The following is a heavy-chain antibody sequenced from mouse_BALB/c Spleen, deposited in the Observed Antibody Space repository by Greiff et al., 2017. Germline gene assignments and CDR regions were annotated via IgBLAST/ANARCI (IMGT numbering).Heavy chain of an antibody. CDR1: GFTFSSYA. J-gene: IGHJ2*01. CDR3: ARGGIYYGNFYYFDY. CDR2: ISSGGST. V-gene: IGHV5-6-5*01. Sequence: EVQRVESGGGLVKPGGSLKLSCAASGFTFSSYAMSWVRQTPEKRLEWVASISSGGSTYYPDSVKGRFTISRDNARNILYLQMSSLRSEDTAMYYCARGGIYYGNFYYFDYWGEGTTLTVSS. D-gene: IGHD2-1*01.